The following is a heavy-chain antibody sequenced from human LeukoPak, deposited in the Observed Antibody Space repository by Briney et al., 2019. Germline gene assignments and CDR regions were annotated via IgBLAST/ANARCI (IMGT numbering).Heavy chain of an antibody. V-gene: IGHV3-23*01. J-gene: IGHJ4*02. Sequence: GGSLRLSCAASGFTFSSYAMSWVRQAPGKGLEWVSSISIGGGSTYYTDSVKGRFTISRDNSKNTLYMQMNSLRVEDTAVYYCGKGPGASSAWVENWGQGTLVTVSS. CDR1: GFTFSSYA. CDR2: ISIGGGST. CDR3: GKGPGASSAWVEN. D-gene: IGHD6-25*01.